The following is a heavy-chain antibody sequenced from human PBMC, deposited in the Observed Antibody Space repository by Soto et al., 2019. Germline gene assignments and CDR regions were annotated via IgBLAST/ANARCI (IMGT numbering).Heavy chain of an antibody. V-gene: IGHV2-5*02. CDR3: AHRPWNLYEGDAFDI. CDR2: IYWDDDK. CDR1: GFSLSTSGVG. D-gene: IGHD1-1*01. Sequence: SGPTLVKPTHTLTLTCTFSGFSLSTSGVGVGWIRQPPGKALEWLALIYWDDDKRYSPSLKSRLTITKDTSKNQVVLTMTNMDPVDTATYYCAHRPWNLYEGDAFDIWGKGTMVTVSS. J-gene: IGHJ3*02.